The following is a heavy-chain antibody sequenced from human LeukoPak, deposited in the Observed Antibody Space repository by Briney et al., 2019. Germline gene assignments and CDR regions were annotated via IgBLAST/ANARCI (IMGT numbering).Heavy chain of an antibody. Sequence: ASVKVSCKASGHTFTSHDINWVRQATGQGLEWMGWMDPNNGNTGYAQNFQGRVSMTSDTSMTTVYMELSSLRSDDTAVYYCARGTRYHSSGDYYYRDYWGQGTLVTVSA. CDR2: MDPNNGNT. D-gene: IGHD3-22*01. CDR1: GHTFTSHD. V-gene: IGHV1-8*01. J-gene: IGHJ4*02. CDR3: ARGTRYHSSGDYYYRDY.